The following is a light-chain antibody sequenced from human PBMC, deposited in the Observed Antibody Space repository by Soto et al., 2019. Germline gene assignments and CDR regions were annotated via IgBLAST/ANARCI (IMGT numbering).Light chain of an antibody. CDR2: GAS. J-gene: IGKJ1*01. Sequence: ESVLTKSPGTLSFSRGSGSSLYSRASQSISSNFLAWYQQKRGQAPRLLIHGASNRATGIPDRFSGSGSGTDFTLTITRLEPEDFAVYYCQQYGGSPRTFGQGTKVDIK. CDR3: QQYGGSPRT. V-gene: IGKV3-20*01. CDR1: QSISSNF.